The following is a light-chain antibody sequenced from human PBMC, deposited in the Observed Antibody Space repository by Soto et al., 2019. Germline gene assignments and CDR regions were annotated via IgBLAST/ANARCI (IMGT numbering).Light chain of an antibody. CDR3: QQRSDWVS. Sequence: EIVLTQSPATLSLPPGESATLSCRASQSVSSYLAWYQQKPGQAPRLLIYDASNRATGIPARFSGSGSGTDFTLTITSLEPEDFAVYYCQQRSDWVSFGGGTKVEIK. V-gene: IGKV3-11*01. CDR1: QSVSSY. J-gene: IGKJ4*01. CDR2: DAS.